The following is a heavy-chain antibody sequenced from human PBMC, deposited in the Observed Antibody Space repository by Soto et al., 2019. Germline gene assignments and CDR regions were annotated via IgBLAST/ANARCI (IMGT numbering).Heavy chain of an antibody. Sequence: EVQLVESGGGLVQPGGSLRLSCAASGFTFSSYSMNWVRQAPGKGLEWVSYISSSSSTIYYADSVKGRFTISRDNAKNSLYLQMNSLRAEDTAVYYCARHPERIAESGWVDPWGQGTLVTVSS. V-gene: IGHV3-48*01. CDR3: ARHPERIAESGWVDP. J-gene: IGHJ5*02. CDR2: ISSSSSTI. CDR1: GFTFSSYS. D-gene: IGHD6-13*01.